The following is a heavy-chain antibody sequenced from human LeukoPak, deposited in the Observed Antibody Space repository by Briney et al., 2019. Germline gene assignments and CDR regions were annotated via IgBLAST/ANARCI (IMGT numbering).Heavy chain of an antibody. CDR3: ARDLEYCSGDSCYNNWFDP. J-gene: IGHJ5*02. CDR2: IYYSGST. Sequence: SETLSLTCSVSGGSMSNYYWNWIRQPPGKGLEWLGHIYYSGSTNYNPSLQSRVTISLDTSKNQFSLKLSSVTAADTAVYYCARDLEYCSGDSCYNNWFDPWGQGILVTVSP. D-gene: IGHD2-15*01. CDR1: GGSMSNYY. V-gene: IGHV4-59*01.